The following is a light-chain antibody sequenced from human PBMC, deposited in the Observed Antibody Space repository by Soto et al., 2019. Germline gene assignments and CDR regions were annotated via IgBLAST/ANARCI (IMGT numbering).Light chain of an antibody. J-gene: IGKJ1*01. CDR1: QGISNE. CDR2: GAS. V-gene: IGKV1-6*01. Sequence: IQMTESPSSLSASVGARVTITSRASQGISNELGWYQQRLGKAPKVLIYGASNLQSGVPSRFRGSASGTDFTLTISSLKPEDFETYYCLQDYTYPWTFGQGTKVDIK. CDR3: LQDYTYPWT.